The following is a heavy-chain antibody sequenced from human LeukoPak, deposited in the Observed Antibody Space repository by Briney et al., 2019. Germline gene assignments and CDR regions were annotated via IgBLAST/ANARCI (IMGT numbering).Heavy chain of an antibody. Sequence: GGSLRLSCAASGFTFSSYGMHWVRQAPGKGLEWVAVIWYDGSNKYYADSVKGRFTISRDNSKNTLYLQMNNLRAEDTAVYYCARGNPMIVVSDYWGQGTLVTVSS. CDR2: IWYDGSNK. J-gene: IGHJ4*02. D-gene: IGHD3-22*01. CDR1: GFTFSSYG. V-gene: IGHV3-33*01. CDR3: ARGNPMIVVSDY.